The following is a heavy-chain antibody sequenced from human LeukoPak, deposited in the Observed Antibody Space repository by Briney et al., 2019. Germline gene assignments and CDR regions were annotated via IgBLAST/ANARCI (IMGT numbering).Heavy chain of an antibody. J-gene: IGHJ6*02. CDR2: ISGSGGST. D-gene: IGHD6-19*01. CDR1: GFTFSSYA. V-gene: IGHV3-23*01. CDR3: AKDKPGWYGRYYYGMDV. Sequence: PGGSLRLSCAASGFTFSSYAMSWVRQAPGKGLEWVSAISGSGGSTYYADSVKGRFTISRDNSKSTLYLQTNSLRAEDTAVYYCAKDKPGWYGRYYYGMDVWGQGTTVTVSS.